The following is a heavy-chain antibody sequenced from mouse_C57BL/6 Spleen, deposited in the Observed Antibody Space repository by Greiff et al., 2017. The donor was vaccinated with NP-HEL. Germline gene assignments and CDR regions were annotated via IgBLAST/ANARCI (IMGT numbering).Heavy chain of an antibody. J-gene: IGHJ3*01. CDR3: TRVRGVWFAY. CDR2: ISSGGDYI. V-gene: IGHV5-9-1*02. CDR1: GFTFSSYA. Sequence: EVKLVESGEGLVKPGGSLKLSCAASGFTFSSYAMSWVRQTPEKRLAWVAYISSGGDYIYYADTVKGRFTISRDNARNTLYLQMSSLKSEDTAMYYCTRVRGVWFAYWGQGTLVTVSA.